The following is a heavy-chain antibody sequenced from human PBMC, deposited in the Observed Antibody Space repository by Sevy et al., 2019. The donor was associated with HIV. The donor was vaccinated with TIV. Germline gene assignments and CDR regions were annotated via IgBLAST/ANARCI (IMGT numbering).Heavy chain of an antibody. CDR3: AKETRWLQHWYFDY. Sequence: GESLKISCAASGFTFSSYAMSWVRQAPGKGLEWVSAISGSGGSTYYADSVKGRFTISRDNSKNTLYLQMNSLRAEDTAVYYCAKETRWLQHWYFDYWGQGTLVTVSS. D-gene: IGHD5-12*01. CDR1: GFTFSSYA. CDR2: ISGSGGST. J-gene: IGHJ4*02. V-gene: IGHV3-23*01.